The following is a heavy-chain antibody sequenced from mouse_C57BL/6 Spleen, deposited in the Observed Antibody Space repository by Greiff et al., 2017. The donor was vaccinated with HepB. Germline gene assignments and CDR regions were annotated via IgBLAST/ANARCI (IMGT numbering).Heavy chain of an antibody. Sequence: QVQLQQPGAELVRPGSSVKLSCKASGYTFTSYWMHWVKQRPIQGLEWIGNIDPSDSETHYNQKFKDKATLTVDKSSSTAYMQLSSLTSEDSAVYYCARRDGNSLFAYWGQGTLVTVSA. CDR2: IDPSDSET. CDR1: GYTFTSYW. J-gene: IGHJ3*01. CDR3: ARRDGNSLFAY. V-gene: IGHV1-52*01. D-gene: IGHD2-1*01.